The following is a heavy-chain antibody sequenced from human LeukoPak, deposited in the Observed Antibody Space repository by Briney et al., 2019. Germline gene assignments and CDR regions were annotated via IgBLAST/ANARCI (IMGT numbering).Heavy chain of an antibody. CDR2: INHSGST. J-gene: IGHJ4*02. V-gene: IGHV4-34*01. CDR3: ARASYGGYFDY. Sequence: SETLSLTCAVYGGSFSGYYWSWIRQPPGKGLEWIGEINHSGSTNYNPSLKSRVTISVDTSKNQFSLKLSSVTAADTAVYYCARASYGGYFDYWGQGTLVTVSS. D-gene: IGHD4-23*01. CDR1: GGSFSGYY.